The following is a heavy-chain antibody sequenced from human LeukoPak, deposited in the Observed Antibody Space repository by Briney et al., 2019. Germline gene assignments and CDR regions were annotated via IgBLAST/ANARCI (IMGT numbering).Heavy chain of an antibody. J-gene: IGHJ6*02. CDR2: IIPIFGTA. D-gene: IGHD6-6*01. Sequence: YAXSWVRQAPGXXLEWMGGIIPIFGTAKYAQKFQGRVTITADESTSTAYMELSSLRSEDTAVYYCARVGIAARHYYYYGMDVWGQGTTVTVSS. CDR3: ARVGIAARHYYYYGMDV. V-gene: IGHV1-69*01. CDR1: YA.